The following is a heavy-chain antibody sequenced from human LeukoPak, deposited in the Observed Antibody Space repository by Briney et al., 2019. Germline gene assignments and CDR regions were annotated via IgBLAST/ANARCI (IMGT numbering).Heavy chain of an antibody. Sequence: PGGSLRLSCAASGFTFSFYNMNWVRQAPGKGLEWVSYISRDSITTYYADSVKGRFTISRDNAKNSLYLQMNSLRDEDTAVYYCARDDYWGQGTLVTVSS. CDR3: ARDDY. CDR2: ISRDSITT. CDR1: GFTFSFYN. J-gene: IGHJ4*02. V-gene: IGHV3-48*02.